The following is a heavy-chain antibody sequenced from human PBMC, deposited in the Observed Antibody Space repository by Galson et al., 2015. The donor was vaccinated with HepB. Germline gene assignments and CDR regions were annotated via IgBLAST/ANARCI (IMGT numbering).Heavy chain of an antibody. Sequence: PALVKPTQTLTLTCTFSGFSLSTSGMCVSWIRQPPGKALEWLARIDWDDDKYYSTSLKTRLTISKDTSKNQVVLTMTNMDPVDTATYYCARDHYGSGSYPPRGLDYWGQGTLVTVSS. V-gene: IGHV2-70*11. J-gene: IGHJ4*02. CDR1: GFSLSTSGMC. CDR3: ARDHYGSGSYPPRGLDY. CDR2: IDWDDDK. D-gene: IGHD3-10*01.